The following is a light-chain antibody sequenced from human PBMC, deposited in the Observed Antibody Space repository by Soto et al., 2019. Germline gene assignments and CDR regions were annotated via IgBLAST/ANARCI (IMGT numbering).Light chain of an antibody. J-gene: IGKJ4*01. V-gene: IGKV1-5*03. Sequence: DIQMTQSPSTLSASVGDRVTITCRASQSISSWLAWYQQKPGKAPKLLIYKASSLGSGVPSRFSGSGSGTEFTLTISSLQPDDFATYYCQQYNSYPTFGGGTKAEIK. CDR1: QSISSW. CDR3: QQYNSYPT. CDR2: KAS.